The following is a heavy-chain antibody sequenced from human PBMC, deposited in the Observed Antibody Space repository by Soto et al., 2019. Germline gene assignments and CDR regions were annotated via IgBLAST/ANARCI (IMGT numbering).Heavy chain of an antibody. Sequence: RGSVKVSCKASGGTFSTHAIIWVRQAPGHGREWMGGIIPISGTTYYTQKFQGRVTITAAEPTSTAFMELSSLKSDDTAVFYCATGYCSGGSSYSGMDVWGQGTMVTVSS. D-gene: IGHD2-15*01. CDR2: IIPISGTT. CDR1: GGTFSTHA. J-gene: IGHJ6*02. V-gene: IGHV1-69*13. CDR3: ATGYCSGGSSYSGMDV.